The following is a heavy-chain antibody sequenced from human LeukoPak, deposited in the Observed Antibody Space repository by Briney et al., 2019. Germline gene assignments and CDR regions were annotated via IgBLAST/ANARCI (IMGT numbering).Heavy chain of an antibody. J-gene: IGHJ4*02. V-gene: IGHV1-2*02. CDR1: GYTFTSYY. CDR2: IFPNSGDT. D-gene: IGHD3-22*01. Sequence: ASVKVSCKASGYTFTSYYMHWVRQAPGQGLEWMGWIFPNSGDTNYAQKFQGRVTMTRDTSISTAYMELSRLTSDDTAMYYCARAEGSGYYQGRDYWGQGTLVTVSS. CDR3: ARAEGSGYYQGRDY.